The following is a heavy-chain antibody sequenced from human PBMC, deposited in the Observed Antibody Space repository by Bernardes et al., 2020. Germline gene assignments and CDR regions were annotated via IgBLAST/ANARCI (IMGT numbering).Heavy chain of an antibody. CDR2: INWNGGST. Sequence: GGSLRLSCAASGFTFDDYGMSWVRQAPGKGLEWVSGINWNGGSTGYADSVKGRFTISRDNAKNSLYLQMNSLRAEDTALYHCARGGGYSGYDKYYYGMDVWGQGTTVTVSS. V-gene: IGHV3-20*01. CDR1: GFTFDDYG. CDR3: ARGGGYSGYDKYYYGMDV. D-gene: IGHD5-12*01. J-gene: IGHJ6*02.